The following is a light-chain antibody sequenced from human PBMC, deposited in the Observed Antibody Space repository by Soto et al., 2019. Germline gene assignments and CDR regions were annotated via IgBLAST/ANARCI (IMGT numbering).Light chain of an antibody. CDR3: QQYGSSHRT. CDR1: QSISSSY. J-gene: IGKJ1*01. V-gene: IGKV3-20*01. Sequence: EIVLTQSPGTLSLSPGERATLSCRASQSISSSYLAWYQQKPGQAPRLLIYGASSRATGIPDRFSGSGSGTDFTLTINRLEPEDLAVYYCQQYGSSHRTFGQGTKVEIK. CDR2: GAS.